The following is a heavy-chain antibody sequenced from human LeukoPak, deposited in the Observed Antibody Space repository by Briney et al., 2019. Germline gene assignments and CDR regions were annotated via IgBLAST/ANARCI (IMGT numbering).Heavy chain of an antibody. J-gene: IGHJ4*02. CDR1: GYTFTDYY. CDR2: INPDSGGT. V-gene: IGHV1-2*02. D-gene: IGHD3-22*01. Sequence: ASVKVSCKASGYTFTDYYIHWVRQAPGQGLEWMGWINPDSGGTNSAQKFQGRVTMTRDTSISAAYMELSSLRSDDTAVYYCARKRSSGYSDYWGQGTLVTVSS. CDR3: ARKRSSGYSDY.